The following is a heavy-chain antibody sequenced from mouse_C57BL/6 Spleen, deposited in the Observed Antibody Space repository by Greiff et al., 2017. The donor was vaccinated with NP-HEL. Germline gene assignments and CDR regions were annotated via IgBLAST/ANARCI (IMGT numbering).Heavy chain of an antibody. CDR3: ASYYYGSSYDYYAMDY. Sequence: VQLQQPGAELVRPGSSVKLSCKASGYTFTSYWMHWVKQRPIQGLEWIGNIDPSDSETHYNQKFKDKATLTVDKSSSTAYMQLSSLTSEDSAVYYCASYYYGSSYDYYAMDYWGQGTSVTVSS. D-gene: IGHD1-1*01. CDR1: GYTFTSYW. V-gene: IGHV1-52*01. CDR2: IDPSDSET. J-gene: IGHJ4*01.